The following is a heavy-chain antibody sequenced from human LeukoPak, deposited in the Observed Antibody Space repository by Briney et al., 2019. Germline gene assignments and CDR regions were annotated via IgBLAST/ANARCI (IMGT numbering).Heavy chain of an antibody. D-gene: IGHD6-19*01. CDR2: ISFDGSNK. CDR3: ARLALAGAFDY. V-gene: IGHV3-30*04. J-gene: IGHJ4*02. CDR1: GFTFSNYA. Sequence: GGSLRLSCAASGFTFSNYAIHWVRQAPGKGLEWVAVISFDGSNKYYADSVKGRFTISRDNSKNTLYLQMNSLRSEDTAVHYCARLALAGAFDYWGQGTLVTVSS.